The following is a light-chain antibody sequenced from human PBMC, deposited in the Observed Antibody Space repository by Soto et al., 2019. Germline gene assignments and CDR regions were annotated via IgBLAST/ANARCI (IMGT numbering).Light chain of an antibody. Sequence: EIVMTQSPATLSVSPGERVTLSCRASQGVRSSLAWYQQIPGQAPRLLIYGASTRATDIPARFSGSGSGTDFTLTISSLQSEDVATYYCQRYNNAPRTFGQGTKVEIK. CDR3: QRYNNAPRT. J-gene: IGKJ1*01. CDR2: GAS. CDR1: QGVRSS. V-gene: IGKV3-15*01.